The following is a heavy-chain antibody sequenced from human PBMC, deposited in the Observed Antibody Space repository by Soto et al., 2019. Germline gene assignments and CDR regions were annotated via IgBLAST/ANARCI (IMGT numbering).Heavy chain of an antibody. D-gene: IGHD1-1*01. V-gene: IGHV4-39*01. CDR3: ARHGRYRPSDY. CDR2: IYYSGST. CDR1: GGSISSSSYY. Sequence: SETLSLTCTVSGGSISSSSYYWGWIRQPPGKGLEWIGSIYYSGSTYYNPSLKSRVTISVDTSKNQFSLKLSSVTAADTAVYYCARHGRYRPSDYWGQGTLVTVSS. J-gene: IGHJ4*02.